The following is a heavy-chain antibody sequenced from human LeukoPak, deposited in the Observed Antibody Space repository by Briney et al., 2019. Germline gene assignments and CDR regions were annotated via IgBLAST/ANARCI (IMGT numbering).Heavy chain of an antibody. CDR3: ARDHSSSWYGSWLY. V-gene: IGHV3-7*04. Sequence: GGSLRLSCAASGFSFSTYWMSWVRQAPGKGLDWVANIKQDGSEKYYVDSVKGRFTISRDNAKNSLYLQMNSLRAEDTAVYYCARDHSSSWYGSWLYWGQGTLVTVSS. CDR1: GFSFSTYW. CDR2: IKQDGSEK. J-gene: IGHJ4*02. D-gene: IGHD6-13*01.